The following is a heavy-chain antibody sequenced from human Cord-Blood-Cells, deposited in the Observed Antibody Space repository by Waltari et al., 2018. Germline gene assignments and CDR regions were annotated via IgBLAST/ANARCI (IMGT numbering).Heavy chain of an antibody. CDR1: GYTFTGYY. Sequence: QVQLVQSGAEVKKPGASVKVSCKASGYTFTGYYITWVRPAPGQGLEWMGWINPNSGGTNYAQKFQGWVTMTRDTSISTAYMELSRLRSDDTAVYYCARSKDGQWLVTHDAFDIWGQGTMVTVSS. D-gene: IGHD6-19*01. CDR3: ARSKDGQWLVTHDAFDI. V-gene: IGHV1-2*04. J-gene: IGHJ3*02. CDR2: INPNSGGT.